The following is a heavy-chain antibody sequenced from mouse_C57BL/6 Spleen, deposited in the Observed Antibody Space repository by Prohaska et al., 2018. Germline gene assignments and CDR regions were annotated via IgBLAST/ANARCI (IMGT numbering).Heavy chain of an antibody. V-gene: IGHV11-2*01. Sequence: EVQLLETGGGLVQPGGSRGLSCEGSGFTFSGFWMSWVRQTPGKNLEWIGDINSDGSAINYSPSIKDRFTIFRDNDKSTLYLQMSNVRSEDTATYFCMRYGGNYWYFDVWGTVTTVTVSS. D-gene: IGHD1-1*02. J-gene: IGHJ1*03. CDR1: GFTFSGFW. CDR2: INSDGSAI. CDR3: MRYGGNYWYFDV.